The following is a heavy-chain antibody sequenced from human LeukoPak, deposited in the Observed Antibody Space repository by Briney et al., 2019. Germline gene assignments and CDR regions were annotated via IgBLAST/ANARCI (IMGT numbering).Heavy chain of an antibody. CDR2: ISSSGSTI. V-gene: IGHV3-11*04. Sequence: PGGSLRLSCAASGFTFSDYYMSWIRQAPGKGLEWVSYISSSGSTIYYADSVKGRFTISRDNAKNSLYLQMNSLRAEDTAVYYCARVYYDSSGYYYGWFDPWGQGTLVTVSS. J-gene: IGHJ5*02. CDR3: ARVYYDSSGYYYGWFDP. CDR1: GFTFSDYY. D-gene: IGHD3-22*01.